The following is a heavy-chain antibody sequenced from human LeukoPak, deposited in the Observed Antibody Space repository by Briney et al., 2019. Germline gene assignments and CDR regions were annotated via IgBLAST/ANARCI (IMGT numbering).Heavy chain of an antibody. J-gene: IGHJ4*02. Sequence: GGSLRPSCVASGFTFTTYSMTWVRQTPEKGLEWVAAISASGGSYYADSVKGRFTISRDNSKNTLYLQLNNLGADDTAVYYCAKNPNRSGWYQDYWGQGALVIVSS. CDR3: AKNPNRSGWYQDY. CDR1: GFTFTTYS. CDR2: ISASGGS. D-gene: IGHD6-19*01. V-gene: IGHV3-23*01.